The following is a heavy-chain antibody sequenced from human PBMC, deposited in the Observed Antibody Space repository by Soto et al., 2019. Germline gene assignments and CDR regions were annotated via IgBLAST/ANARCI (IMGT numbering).Heavy chain of an antibody. D-gene: IGHD6-6*01. V-gene: IGHV1-46*01. CDR2: INPSGGST. CDR3: ARVRLDSSSAPFFGY. Sequence: ASVKVSCKASGYTFTSYYMHWVRQAPGQGLEWMGIINPSGGSTSYAQKFQGRVTMTRDTSTSTVYMELSSLRSEDTAAYYCARVRLDSSSAPFFGYWGQGTLVTVSS. J-gene: IGHJ4*02. CDR1: GYTFTSYY.